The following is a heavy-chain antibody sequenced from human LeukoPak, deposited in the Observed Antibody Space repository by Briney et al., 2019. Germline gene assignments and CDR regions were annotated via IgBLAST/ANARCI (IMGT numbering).Heavy chain of an antibody. J-gene: IGHJ4*02. Sequence: GSLRLSCAASGFTFSGSAMHWVRPASGKGLEWVSAISGSGGSTYYADSVKGRFTISRDNSKNTLYLQMNSLRAEDTAVDYCAKTSIAVAGPSDLDYWGQGTLVTVSS. D-gene: IGHD6-19*01. V-gene: IGHV3-23*01. CDR3: AKTSIAVAGPSDLDY. CDR2: ISGSGGST. CDR1: GFTFSGSA.